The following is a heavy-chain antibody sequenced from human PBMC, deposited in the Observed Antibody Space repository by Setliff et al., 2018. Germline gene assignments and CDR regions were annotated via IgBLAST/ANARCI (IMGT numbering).Heavy chain of an antibody. CDR1: GGSLSTYY. CDR3: ARGRIAVAGTGVGPFDY. V-gene: IGHV4-59*12. D-gene: IGHD6-19*01. CDR2: VYYSGTA. J-gene: IGHJ4*02. Sequence: SETLSLTRTVSGGSLSTYYWSWIRQPPGKGLEWIGYVYYSGTANYNPSLKSRVTISVDTSKNQISLKLSSVTAADTAVYYCARGRIAVAGTGVGPFDYWGQGTLVTVSS.